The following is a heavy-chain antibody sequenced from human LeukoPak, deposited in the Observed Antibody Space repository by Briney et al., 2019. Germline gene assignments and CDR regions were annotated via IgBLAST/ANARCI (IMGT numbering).Heavy chain of an antibody. J-gene: IGHJ6*02. CDR3: ARDVVVVPAAIHYGMDV. CDR1: GGSFSDYF. D-gene: IGHD2-2*01. V-gene: IGHV4-34*01. CDR2: INHSGRT. Sequence: PSETLSLTCAVYGGSFSDYFWGWIRQPPGKGLEWIGEINHSGRTYYNPSLKSRVTISLDTSKNQFSLNLSSVTAADTAVYYCARDVVVVPAAIHYGMDVWDQGTTVTVSS.